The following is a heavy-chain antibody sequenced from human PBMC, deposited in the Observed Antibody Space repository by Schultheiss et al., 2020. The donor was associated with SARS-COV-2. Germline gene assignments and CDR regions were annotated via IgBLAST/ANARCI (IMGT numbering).Heavy chain of an antibody. D-gene: IGHD6-19*01. Sequence: GGSLRLSCAASGVTVSSNYISWVRQAPGKGLEWVSVIYSGGSTYYADSVKGRFTISRDNSKNTLYLQMNSLRAEDTAVYYCARDSSGWLVDYWGQGTLVTVSS. V-gene: IGHV3-66*01. CDR2: IYSGGST. CDR3: ARDSSGWLVDY. J-gene: IGHJ4*02. CDR1: GVTVSSNY.